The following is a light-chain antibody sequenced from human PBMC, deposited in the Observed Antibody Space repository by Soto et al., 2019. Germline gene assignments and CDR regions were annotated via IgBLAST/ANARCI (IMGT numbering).Light chain of an antibody. CDR2: EVT. J-gene: IGLJ3*02. CDR1: SSDVGRYNY. CDR3: ASYTSSTSGV. V-gene: IGLV2-14*01. Sequence: QSALTQPASVSGSPGQSITISCSGTSSDVGRYNYVSWYQQYPGKAPKLMIYEVTNRPSGVSDRFSGSKSGNTASLTISGLQAEDEADYYCASYTSSTSGVFGGGTKLTVL.